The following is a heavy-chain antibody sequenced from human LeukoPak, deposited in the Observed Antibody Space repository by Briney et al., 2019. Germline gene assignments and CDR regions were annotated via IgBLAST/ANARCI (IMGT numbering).Heavy chain of an antibody. J-gene: IGHJ5*02. D-gene: IGHD6-25*01. CDR2: IYSSGST. Sequence: SETLSLTCTVSGGSIRSSFDYWGWIRQPPGKGLEWIGSIYSSGSTYYNPSLKSRITMSVDTSKNQFFLKLTSVTAADTAVYHCARHLYNSGWDWFDPWGQEPWSPSPQ. CDR1: GGSIRSSFDY. V-gene: IGHV4-39*01. CDR3: ARHLYNSGWDWFDP.